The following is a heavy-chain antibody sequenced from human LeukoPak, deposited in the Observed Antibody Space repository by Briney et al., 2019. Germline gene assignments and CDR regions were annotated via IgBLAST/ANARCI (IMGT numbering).Heavy chain of an antibody. V-gene: IGHV4-59*01. Sequence: SESLSLTCTVSGGSISSYYRSWIRQPPGKGREWIGYIYYSGSTNYNPSLKSRVTISVDTSKNQFHLKLSSVTAAHSAVYYCARALGARFDYWGQGTLVSVSS. CDR2: IYYSGST. CDR3: ARALGARFDY. J-gene: IGHJ4*02. D-gene: IGHD1-26*01. CDR1: GGSISSYY.